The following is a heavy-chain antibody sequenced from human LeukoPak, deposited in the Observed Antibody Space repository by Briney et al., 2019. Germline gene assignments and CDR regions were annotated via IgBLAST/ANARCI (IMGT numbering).Heavy chain of an antibody. CDR1: GFTFDDYG. CDR2: INWNGGST. D-gene: IGHD2-2*01. Sequence: PGGSLRLSCAASGFTFDDYGMSWVRQPPGKGLEWVAGINWNGGSTGYADSVKGRFTISRDNAKNSLYLQVSGLRAKDTALYYCARGASCSSTSCSSFDYWGQGTLVTVSS. V-gene: IGHV3-20*04. J-gene: IGHJ4*02. CDR3: ARGASCSSTSCSSFDY.